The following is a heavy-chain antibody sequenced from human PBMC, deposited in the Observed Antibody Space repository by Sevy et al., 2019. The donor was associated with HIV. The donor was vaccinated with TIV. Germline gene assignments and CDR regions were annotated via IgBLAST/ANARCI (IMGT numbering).Heavy chain of an antibody. Sequence: GGSLRLSCTASGFTFSSYAMYWVRQAPGKGLEWVAVILYDGNNKDYADSVKGRFTISRDNSKNTLYLQMNSLRAEDTAVYYCASHYYDSTGYYYPLDYWGQGTLVTVSS. CDR1: GFTFSSYA. D-gene: IGHD3-22*01. CDR3: ASHYYDSTGYYYPLDY. V-gene: IGHV3-30*04. CDR2: ILYDGNNK. J-gene: IGHJ4*02.